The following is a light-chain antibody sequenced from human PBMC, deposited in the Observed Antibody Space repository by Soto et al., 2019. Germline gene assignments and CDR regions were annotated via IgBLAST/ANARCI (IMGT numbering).Light chain of an antibody. CDR1: QSLLQRNGYNY. J-gene: IGKJ2*01. Sequence: DIVMTQSPLSLPVTPGEPASISCRSSQSLLQRNGYNYLDWYLQKPGQSPQVLIYLGSNRASGVPDRFSGSGSGTDFTLKISRVEAEDVGVYYCMQALQTSYTFGQGTKLEIK. CDR2: LGS. CDR3: MQALQTSYT. V-gene: IGKV2-28*01.